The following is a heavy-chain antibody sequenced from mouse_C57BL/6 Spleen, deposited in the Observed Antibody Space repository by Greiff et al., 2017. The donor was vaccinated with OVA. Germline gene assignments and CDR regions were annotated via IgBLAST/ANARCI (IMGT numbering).Heavy chain of an antibody. J-gene: IGHJ4*01. CDR1: GYTFTSYW. CDR2: IYPGSGST. Sequence: QVQLQQPGAELVKPGASVKMSCKASGYTFTSYWITWVKQRPGQGLEWIGDIYPGSGSTNYNEKFKSKATLTVDTSSSTAYMQLSSLTSEDSAVYYCARRGSSYVDYAMDYWGQGTSVTVSS. V-gene: IGHV1-55*01. D-gene: IGHD1-1*01. CDR3: ARRGSSYVDYAMDY.